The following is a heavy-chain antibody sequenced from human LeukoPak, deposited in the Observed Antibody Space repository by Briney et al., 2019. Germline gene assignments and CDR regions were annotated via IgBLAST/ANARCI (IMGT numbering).Heavy chain of an antibody. D-gene: IGHD1-14*01. V-gene: IGHV3-48*03. Sequence: GGSLRLSCTASGFTFSSYEMNWVRQAPGKGLEWVSYISSTGNTIYYADSVKGRFTISRDNAKNSLYLQVSSLRAEDTAVYYCAKGTRQYSYYYFDYWGQGTLVTVSS. CDR3: AKGTRQYSYYYFDY. CDR1: GFTFSSYE. J-gene: IGHJ4*02. CDR2: ISSTGNTI.